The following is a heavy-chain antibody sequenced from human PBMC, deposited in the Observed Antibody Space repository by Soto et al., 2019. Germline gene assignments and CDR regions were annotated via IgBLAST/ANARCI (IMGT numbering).Heavy chain of an antibody. CDR2: TSCNGTNK. CDR3: AGVYYGGDSVNNF. Sequence: LRLSCAASGFTFSSYAMSWVRQAPGKGLEWVAATSCNGTNKYYADSVKGRFIISRDNSQNTLDLQMNTLRPEDTAVYYCAGVYYGGDSVNNFWGQGTPVTVSS. V-gene: IGHV3-30*04. D-gene: IGHD4-17*01. CDR1: GFTFSSYA. J-gene: IGHJ4*02.